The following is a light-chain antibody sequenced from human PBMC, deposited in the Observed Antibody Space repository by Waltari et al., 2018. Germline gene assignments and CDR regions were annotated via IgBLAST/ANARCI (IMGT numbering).Light chain of an antibody. J-gene: IGKJ1*01. CDR3: QQRSNWPRT. Sequence: EIVLTHSPDTLSLSPGERATLSCRASQSVSNYLAWYQQNPGQAPRLLIYRAPYRATGVPARFSGSGSGTDVTLTISSLEPEDFAVYYCQQRSNWPRTFGQGTKVEIK. V-gene: IGKV3-11*01. CDR2: RAP. CDR1: QSVSNY.